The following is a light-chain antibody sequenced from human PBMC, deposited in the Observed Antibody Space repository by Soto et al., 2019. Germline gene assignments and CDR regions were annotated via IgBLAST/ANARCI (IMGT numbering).Light chain of an antibody. CDR1: QSLVYSDGNTY. CDR3: MQGTFWPRT. Sequence: DVVMTQSPLSLPVTLGQPASISCRSSQSLVYSDGNTYLNWFQQRPGQSPRRLIYKVSNRDSGVPDRFSGSGSVSDFTLKISRVEAEDVGVYYCMQGTFWPRTFGQGTRVEIQ. V-gene: IGKV2-30*01. J-gene: IGKJ1*01. CDR2: KVS.